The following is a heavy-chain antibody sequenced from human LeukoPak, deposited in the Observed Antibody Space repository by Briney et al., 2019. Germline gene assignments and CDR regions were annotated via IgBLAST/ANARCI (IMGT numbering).Heavy chain of an antibody. Sequence: ASVKVSCKASGYTFTSYDINWVRQATGQGLEWMGWMNPNSGNTGYAQKFQGRVTMTRNTSISTAYMELSSLRSEDTAVYYCARGYCSGGSCYDWFDPWGQGTLVTVYS. CDR1: GYTFTSYD. V-gene: IGHV1-8*01. D-gene: IGHD2-15*01. CDR3: ARGYCSGGSCYDWFDP. CDR2: MNPNSGNT. J-gene: IGHJ5*02.